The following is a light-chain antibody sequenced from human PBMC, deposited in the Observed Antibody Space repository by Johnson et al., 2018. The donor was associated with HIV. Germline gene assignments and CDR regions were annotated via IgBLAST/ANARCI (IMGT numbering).Light chain of an antibody. CDR2: ENN. CDR1: SANIGDNS. Sequence: QSVLTQPPSVSAAPGQKVTISCSGSSANIGDNSVSWYQQLPGTAPKLLIYENNKRPSGIPDRFSGSKSGTSATLGITGLQTEDEADYYCETWDNSLTTGAVFGTGTKVTVL. CDR3: ETWDNSLTTGAV. J-gene: IGLJ1*01. V-gene: IGLV1-51*02.